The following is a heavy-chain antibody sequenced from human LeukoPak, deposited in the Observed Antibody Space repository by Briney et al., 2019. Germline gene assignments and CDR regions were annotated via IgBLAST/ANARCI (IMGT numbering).Heavy chain of an antibody. D-gene: IGHD5-18*01. V-gene: IGHV3-21*01. CDR3: ARSHVLAQRIQLWGFDY. CDR1: GFTFSSNS. CDR2: ISSSSSYI. J-gene: IGHJ4*02. Sequence: GGSLRLSCAASGFTFSSNSMNWVRRPPGRGLGWCSSISSSSSYIYYADSVKGRFTISRDNAKNSLYLQMNSLRAEDTAVYYCARSHVLAQRIQLWGFDYWGQGTLVTVSS.